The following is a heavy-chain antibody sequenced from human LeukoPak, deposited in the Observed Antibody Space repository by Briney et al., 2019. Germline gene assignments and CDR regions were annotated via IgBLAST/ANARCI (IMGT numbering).Heavy chain of an antibody. CDR2: IYTSGRT. Sequence: SETLSLTCTVTGGSISSYYWSWIRQPPGKGLEWIGYIYTSGRTNYNPSLKSRVTISVDTSKNQFSLKLSSVTAADTAVYYCARYYYGSGSDYYFDYWGQGTLVTVSS. V-gene: IGHV4-4*09. CDR1: GGSISSYY. J-gene: IGHJ4*02. CDR3: ARYYYGSGSDYYFDY. D-gene: IGHD3-10*01.